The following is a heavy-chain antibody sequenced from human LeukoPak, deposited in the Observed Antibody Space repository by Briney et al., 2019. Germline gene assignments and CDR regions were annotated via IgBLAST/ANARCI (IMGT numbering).Heavy chain of an antibody. CDR2: INYSGRT. V-gene: IGHV4-59*08. CDR3: ARTISGWYYFDY. D-gene: IGHD6-13*01. J-gene: IGHJ4*02. CDR1: GGSNSGYY. Sequence: PSETLSLTCIVSGGSNSGYYWSWIRQPPGKGLEWIGYINYSGRTDYNPSLKSRVTISVDTSKNQFSLKLSSVTAADTAVFYCARTISGWYYFDYWGQGTLVTVSS.